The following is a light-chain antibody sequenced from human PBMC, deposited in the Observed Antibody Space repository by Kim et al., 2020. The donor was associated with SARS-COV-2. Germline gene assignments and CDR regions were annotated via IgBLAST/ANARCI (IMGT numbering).Light chain of an antibody. J-gene: IGKJ4*01. V-gene: IGKV3-20*01. CDR2: GAS. CDR1: QSVGYNY. Sequence: EIVLTQSPGTLSLSPGERATLSCRASQSVGYNYLAWYQQNPGQAPRLLIYGASSRATGIPDRFSGSGSGTDFTLTISRLEPEDFAVYYCQQYGSSPRTFGGGTKVEIK. CDR3: QQYGSSPRT.